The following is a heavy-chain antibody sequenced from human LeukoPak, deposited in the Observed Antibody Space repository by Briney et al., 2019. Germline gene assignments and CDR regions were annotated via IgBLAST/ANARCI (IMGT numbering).Heavy chain of an antibody. CDR3: ARVNKVGYYDSSGYYYYYMDV. V-gene: IGHV1-18*01. CDR1: GYTFTSYG. CDR2: ISAYNGNT. Sequence: ASVKVSCKASGYTFTSYGISWVRQAPGQGLEWMGWISAYNGNTNYAQKLQGRVTMTTDTSTSTAYMELRSLRSDDTAVYYCARVNKVGYYDSSGYYYYYMDVWGKGTTVTVSS. J-gene: IGHJ6*03. D-gene: IGHD3-22*01.